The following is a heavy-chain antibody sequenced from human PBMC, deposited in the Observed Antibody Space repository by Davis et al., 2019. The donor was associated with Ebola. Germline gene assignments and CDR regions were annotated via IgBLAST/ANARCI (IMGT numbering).Heavy chain of an antibody. D-gene: IGHD3-3*01. V-gene: IGHV1-46*01. J-gene: IGHJ4*02. Sequence: AASVKVSCKASGGTFSSYAISWVRQAPGQGLEWMGIINPSGGSTSYAQKFQGRVTMTRDTSTSTVYMELSSLRSEDTAVYYCATLDFWSGQGVYWGQGTLVTVSS. CDR3: ATLDFWSGQGVY. CDR1: GGTFSSYA. CDR2: INPSGGST.